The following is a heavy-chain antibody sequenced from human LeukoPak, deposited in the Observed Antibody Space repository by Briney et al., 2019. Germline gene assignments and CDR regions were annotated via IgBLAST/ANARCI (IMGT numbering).Heavy chain of an antibody. D-gene: IGHD5-12*01. CDR1: GFLFSSFE. Sequence: PGGSLRLSCAASGFLFSSFEVNWVRQAPGKGLEWVSYISSSGITICYADSVKGRFTISRDNAKNSLYLQMNSLRAEDTAVYYCAREMGGYPFDYWGQGTLVTVSS. CDR3: AREMGGYPFDY. V-gene: IGHV3-48*03. CDR2: ISSSGITI. J-gene: IGHJ4*02.